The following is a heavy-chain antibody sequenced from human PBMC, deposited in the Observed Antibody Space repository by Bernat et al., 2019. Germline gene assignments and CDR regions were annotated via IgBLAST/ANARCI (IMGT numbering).Heavy chain of an antibody. J-gene: IGHJ4*02. CDR2: ISGSGDST. CDR3: AKARGTSRIARNTDY. D-gene: IGHD1-14*01. V-gene: IGHV3-23*01. CDR1: GFTFSSYA. Sequence: EVQLLESGGALVQPGGSLRLSCAASGFTFSSYAISWVRQAPGKGLEWVSAISGSGDSTFYADSVKGRFTISRDNSKNTLYMQMNSLRAEDTALYYCAKARGTSRIARNTDYWGQGTLVTVSS.